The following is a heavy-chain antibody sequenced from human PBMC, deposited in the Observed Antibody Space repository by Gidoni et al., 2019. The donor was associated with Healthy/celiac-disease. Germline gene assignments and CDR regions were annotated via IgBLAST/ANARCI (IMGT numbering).Heavy chain of an antibody. J-gene: IGHJ4*02. V-gene: IGHV4-39*07. CDR2: IYYSGST. CDR3: ASKMADY. Sequence: QLQLQESGPGLVKPSETLSLTCTVSGGPISSSSYYWGWNRQPPGKGLEWIGSIYYSGSTYYNPSLKSRVTISVDTSKNQFSLKLSSVTAADTAVYYCASKMADYWGQGTLVTVSS. CDR1: GGPISSSSYY.